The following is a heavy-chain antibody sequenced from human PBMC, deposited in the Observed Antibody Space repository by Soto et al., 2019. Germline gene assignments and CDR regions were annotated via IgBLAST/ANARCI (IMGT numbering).Heavy chain of an antibody. V-gene: IGHV4-30-2*01. J-gene: IGHJ4*02. CDR2: IYHSGST. Sequence: TLSLTCAVSGGSISSGGYSCNWIRQPPGKGLEWIGYIYHSGSTYYNPSLKSRVTISVDRSKNQFSLKLSSVTAADTAVYYCARGVTTVTTFDYWGQGTLVTVSS. D-gene: IGHD4-17*01. CDR3: ARGVTTVTTFDY. CDR1: GGSISSGGYS.